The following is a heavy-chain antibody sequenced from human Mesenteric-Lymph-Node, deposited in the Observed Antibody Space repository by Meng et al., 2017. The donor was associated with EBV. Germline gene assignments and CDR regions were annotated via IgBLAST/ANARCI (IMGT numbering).Heavy chain of an antibody. CDR2: MYYSGIT. CDR1: GDSVSSGSKY. D-gene: IGHD5-12*01. J-gene: IGHJ4*02. V-gene: IGHV4-61*01. CDR3: ARDLGYSGYYPAY. Sequence: VQLQVSGPGLVKPSETLSLTCTVSGDSVSSGSKYWSWIRQSPGKGLEWIGYMYYSGITKYNPSLKSRVTISVDTSKNQFSLKLSSVTAADTAVYYCARDLGYSGYYPAYWGQGTLVTVSS.